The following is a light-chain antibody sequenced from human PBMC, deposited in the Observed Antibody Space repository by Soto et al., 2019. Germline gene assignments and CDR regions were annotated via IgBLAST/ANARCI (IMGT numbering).Light chain of an antibody. J-gene: IGKJ1*01. V-gene: IGKV3-11*01. CDR1: QSVSSY. Sequence: EIVLTQSPATLSLSPGERATLSCRASQSVSSYLAWYQQKPGQAPRLLISDTSNRATGIPARFSGSGSGTDFTLTISGLEPEYFAVYYCQQRSNWPRTFGQGTKVEIK. CDR3: QQRSNWPRT. CDR2: DTS.